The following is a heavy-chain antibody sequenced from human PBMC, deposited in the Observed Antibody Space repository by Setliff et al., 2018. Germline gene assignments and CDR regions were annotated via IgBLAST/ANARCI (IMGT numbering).Heavy chain of an antibody. CDR1: GGTFGDYA. CDR2: IIPTFKIA. Sequence: ASVKVSCKASGGTFGDYAISWVRQVPGQGLEWVGRIIPTFKIANYAQKFQGRVTITADDSTSTIYVDVSSLRAKDTATYYCAGTDAYCAGDCSISWGQGTLVTVSS. D-gene: IGHD2-21*02. V-gene: IGHV1-69*13. J-gene: IGHJ5*02. CDR3: AGTDAYCAGDCSIS.